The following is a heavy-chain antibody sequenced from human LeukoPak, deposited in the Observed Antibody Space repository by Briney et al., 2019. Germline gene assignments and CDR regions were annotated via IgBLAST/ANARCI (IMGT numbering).Heavy chain of an antibody. CDR3: ANLDFDD. D-gene: IGHD3-16*01. J-gene: IGHJ4*02. Sequence: GGSLRLSCAASGFTFSSYAMHWVRQAPGKGLEWVAVISYDGSNKYYADSVKGRFTISRDNSKNTLYLQMNSLRAEDTAVYYCANLDFDDWGQGTLVTVSS. V-gene: IGHV3-30-3*01. CDR2: ISYDGSNK. CDR1: GFTFSSYA.